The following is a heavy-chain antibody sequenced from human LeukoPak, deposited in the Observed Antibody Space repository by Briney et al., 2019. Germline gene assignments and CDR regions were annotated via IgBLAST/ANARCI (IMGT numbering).Heavy chain of an antibody. CDR2: IYYSGST. V-gene: IGHV4-59*01. J-gene: IGHJ4*02. D-gene: IGHD2-15*01. Sequence: SETLSLTCTVSGGSISSYYWSWLRQPPGKGLEWIGYIYYSGSTNYNPSLKSRVTISVDTSKNQFSLKLSSVTAADTAVYYCARDGGRYCSGGSCLQYFDYWGQGTLVTVSS. CDR3: ARDGGRYCSGGSCLQYFDY. CDR1: GGSISSYY.